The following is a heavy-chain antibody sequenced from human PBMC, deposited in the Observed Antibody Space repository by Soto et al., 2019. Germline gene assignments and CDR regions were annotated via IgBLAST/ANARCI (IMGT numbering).Heavy chain of an antibody. CDR3: ARAAYSSSWYRWFDP. V-gene: IGHV4-59*01. CDR2: IYYSGST. D-gene: IGHD6-13*01. CDR1: GGSISSYY. J-gene: IGHJ5*02. Sequence: SETLSLTCTVSGGSISSYYWSWIRQPPGKGLEWIGYIYYSGSTNYNPSLKSRVTISVDTSKNQFSLKLSSVTAAGTAVYYCARAAYSSSWYRWFDPWGQGTLVTVSS.